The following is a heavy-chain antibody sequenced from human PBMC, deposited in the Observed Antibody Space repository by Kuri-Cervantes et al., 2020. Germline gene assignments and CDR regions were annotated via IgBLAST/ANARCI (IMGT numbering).Heavy chain of an antibody. J-gene: IGHJ6*02. CDR2: ISSSSSYI. CDR1: GFTFSSYS. CDR3: ARDPGHRNCMDV. Sequence: GESLKISCAASGFTFSSYSMNWIRQAPGKGLEWVSSISSSSSYIYYADSVKGRFTISRDNAKNSLYLQMNSLRAEDTAVYYCARDPGHRNCMDVWGQGTTVTVSS. V-gene: IGHV3-21*01.